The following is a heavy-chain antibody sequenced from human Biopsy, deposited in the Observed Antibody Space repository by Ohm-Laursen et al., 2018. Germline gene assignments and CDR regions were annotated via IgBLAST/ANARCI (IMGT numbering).Heavy chain of an antibody. CDR1: GGTFSNYG. J-gene: IGHJ6*02. CDR3: ARDRGYYYYYGMDV. V-gene: IGHV1-18*01. D-gene: IGHD3-10*01. CDR2: ITTYNGNT. Sequence: ASVKVSCKAPGGTFSNYGVNWVRQAPGQGLEWMGWITTYNGNTNYAQKVQGRVTMTTDTSTSTAYMELRSLRSDDTAVYYCARDRGYYYYYGMDVWGQGTTVTVSS.